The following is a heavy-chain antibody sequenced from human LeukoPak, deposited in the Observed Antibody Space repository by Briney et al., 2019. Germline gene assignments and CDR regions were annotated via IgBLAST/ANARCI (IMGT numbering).Heavy chain of an antibody. CDR3: ARALSYWSQNWGSPFDY. CDR1: GYTFTSYG. Sequence: GASVKVSCKASGYTFTSYGISWVRQAPGQGLEWMGWISAYNGNTNYAQKLQGRVTMTTDTSTSTAYMELRSLRSDDTAVYYCARALSYWSQNWGSPFDYWGQGTLVTVSS. CDR2: ISAYNGNT. V-gene: IGHV1-18*01. D-gene: IGHD7-27*01. J-gene: IGHJ4*02.